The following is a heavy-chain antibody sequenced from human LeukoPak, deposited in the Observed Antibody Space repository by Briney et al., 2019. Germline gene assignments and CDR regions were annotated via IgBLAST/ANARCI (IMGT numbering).Heavy chain of an antibody. CDR3: ARGKGHIVVVTAIKFDP. CDR2: INPFTGDK. V-gene: IGHV1-2*02. Sequence: ASVKVSCKASGYTFTAYYIHWVRQAPGQGLEWVGWINPFTGDKKYGRLFQGRVTITRDTSISTAYMDLNGLRSDDTAVYYCARGKGHIVVVTAIKFDPWGQGTLVTVSS. J-gene: IGHJ5*02. D-gene: IGHD2-21*02. CDR1: GYTFTAYY.